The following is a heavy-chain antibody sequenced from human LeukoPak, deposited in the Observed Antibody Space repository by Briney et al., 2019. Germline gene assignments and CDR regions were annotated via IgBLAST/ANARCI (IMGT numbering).Heavy chain of an antibody. D-gene: IGHD6-19*01. Sequence: GGSLRLSCAASGFTFSNAWMSWVRQAPGKGLEWVGRIKSKTDGGTTDYAAPVKGRLTISRDDSKNTLYLQMNSLKTEDTAVYYCTTGASSGWYFDYWGQGTLVTVSS. CDR1: GFTFSNAW. J-gene: IGHJ4*02. V-gene: IGHV3-15*01. CDR3: TTGASSGWYFDY. CDR2: IKSKTDGGTT.